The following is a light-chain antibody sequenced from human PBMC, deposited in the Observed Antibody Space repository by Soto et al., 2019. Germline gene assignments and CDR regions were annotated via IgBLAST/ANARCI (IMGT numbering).Light chain of an antibody. CDR2: DAS. Sequence: DILMTHSPSTLSAFVGDTVTITCPASQSISLSLAWYQQKPGKVPDLLISDASNLERGVPSRFSGSGYGTEFTLTISSLQPDDFATYYCQQYNSYWTFGPGTKVDIK. CDR3: QQYNSYWT. V-gene: IGKV1-5*01. J-gene: IGKJ1*01. CDR1: QSISLS.